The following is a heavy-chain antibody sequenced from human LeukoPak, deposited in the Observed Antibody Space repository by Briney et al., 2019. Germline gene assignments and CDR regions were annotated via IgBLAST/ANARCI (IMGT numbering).Heavy chain of an antibody. D-gene: IGHD2-15*01. Sequence: SETLSLTCAVYGGSFSNYYWSWIRQSPGKGLEWIGEINQSGRTNFNPSLRSRVTMSVDTSKNEFSLKLRSVTAADTAVYYCARRQVGLRRDLWFDPWGQGTLVTVSS. J-gene: IGHJ5*02. CDR1: GGSFSNYY. CDR3: ARRQVGLRRDLWFDP. CDR2: INQSGRT. V-gene: IGHV4-34*01.